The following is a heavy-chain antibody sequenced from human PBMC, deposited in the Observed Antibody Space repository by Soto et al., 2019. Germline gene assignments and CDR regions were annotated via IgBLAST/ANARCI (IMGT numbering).Heavy chain of an antibody. D-gene: IGHD3-9*01. Sequence: PSETLSLTCTFSGGSISSGDYFWSWIRQSPGKGLEWIGYISSIGSTYYNPSLKSRVSVSRDTSKNQFSLKLSSVTTTDTAVYYCARGLVIRPYYYHGMDVWGQGTTVT. V-gene: IGHV4-30-4*01. J-gene: IGHJ6*02. CDR3: ARGLVIRPYYYHGMDV. CDR1: GGSISSGDYF. CDR2: ISSIGST.